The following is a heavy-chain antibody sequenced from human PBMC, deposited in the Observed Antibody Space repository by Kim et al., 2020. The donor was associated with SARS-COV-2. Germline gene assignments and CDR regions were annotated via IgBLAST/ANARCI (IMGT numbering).Heavy chain of an antibody. V-gene: IGHV3-48*03. CDR3: ARVGATPDAFDI. CDR2: I. Sequence: ISSADSVTGRFTISRDNAENSVYLQMIRLGAEDTALYYCARVGATPDAFDIWGQGTMVTVSS. D-gene: IGHD1-26*01. J-gene: IGHJ3*02.